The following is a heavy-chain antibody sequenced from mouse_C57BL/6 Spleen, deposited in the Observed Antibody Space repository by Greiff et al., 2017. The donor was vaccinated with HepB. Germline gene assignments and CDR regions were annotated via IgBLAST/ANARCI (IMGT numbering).Heavy chain of an antibody. CDR2: IYPGDGDT. V-gene: IGHV1-80*01. CDR1: GYAFSSYW. J-gene: IGHJ3*01. CDR3: ARGVVYYGYDGGFAY. Sequence: VMLVESGAELVKPGASVKISCKASGYAFSSYWMNWVKQRPGKGLEWIGQIYPGDGDTNYNGKFKGKATLTADKSSSTAYMQLSSLTSEDSAVYFCARGVVYYGYDGGFAYWGQGTLVTVSA. D-gene: IGHD2-2*01.